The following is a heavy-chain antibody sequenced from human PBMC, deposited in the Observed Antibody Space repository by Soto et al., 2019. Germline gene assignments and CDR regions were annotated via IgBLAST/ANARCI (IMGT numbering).Heavy chain of an antibody. V-gene: IGHV1-24*01. Sequence: ASVKVSCKVSGDTLTELSMHWVRQARGKGLEWMGGFDPEDGETIYAQKFQGRVTMTEDTSTDTAYMELSSLRSEDTAVSYCATHLKGDYSRGVADYWGQGTLVTVSS. J-gene: IGHJ4*02. CDR2: FDPEDGET. CDR3: ATHLKGDYSRGVADY. D-gene: IGHD4-17*01. CDR1: GDTLTELS.